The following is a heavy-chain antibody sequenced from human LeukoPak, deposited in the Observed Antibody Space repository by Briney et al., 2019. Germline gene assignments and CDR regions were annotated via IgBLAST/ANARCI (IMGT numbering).Heavy chain of an antibody. CDR1: GFNFSNYY. D-gene: IGHD7-27*01. V-gene: IGHV3-21*06. Sequence: GGSLRLSCAASGFNFSNYYINWVRQAPGKGLEWISSISSTSSYIFYADSMKGRFIVSRDNAKNSVFLQMNSLRAEDTAVYYCGRAGDYWGQGTLVTVSS. CDR3: GRAGDY. J-gene: IGHJ4*02. CDR2: ISSTSSYI.